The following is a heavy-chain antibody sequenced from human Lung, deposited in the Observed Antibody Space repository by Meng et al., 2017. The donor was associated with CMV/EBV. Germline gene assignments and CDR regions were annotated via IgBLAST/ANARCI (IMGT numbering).Heavy chain of an antibody. CDR3: ARSKRNNYYGSGSYSKNYGMDV. Sequence: SXTLSLTCAVYGGSFSGYYWSWIRQPPGKGLEWIGEINHSGSTNYNPSLKSRVTISVDTSKNQFSLKLSSVTAADTAVYYCARSKRNNYYGSGSYSKNYGMDVSGQRATVAVSS. D-gene: IGHD3-10*01. J-gene: IGHJ6*02. CDR2: INHSGST. CDR1: GGSFSGYY. V-gene: IGHV4-34*01.